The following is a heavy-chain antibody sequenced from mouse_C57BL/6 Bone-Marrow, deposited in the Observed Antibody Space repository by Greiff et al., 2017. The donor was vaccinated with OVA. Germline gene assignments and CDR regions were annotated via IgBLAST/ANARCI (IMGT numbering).Heavy chain of an antibody. CDR3: ARVHGHLPY. V-gene: IGHV2-5*01. J-gene: IGHJ3*01. D-gene: IGHD5-1*01. CDR1: GFSLTSYG. Sequence: VQLQQSGPGLVQPSQSLSITCTVSGFSLTSYGVHWVRQSPGKGLEWLGVIWRGGSTDYNAAFMSRLSITKDNSKSQVFFKMNSLQAADTSIYSSARVHGHLPYWGQGTLVTVSA. CDR2: IWRGGST.